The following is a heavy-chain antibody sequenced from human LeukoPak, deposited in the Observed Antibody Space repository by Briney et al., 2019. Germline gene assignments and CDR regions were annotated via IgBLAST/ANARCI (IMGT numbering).Heavy chain of an antibody. Sequence: SETLSLTCAVSGGSISSSNWWSWVRQPPGKGLEWIGEIYHSGSTNYNPPLKSRVTISVDKSKNQFSLKLSSVTAADTAVYYCATKREVAAAGYNWFDPWGQGTLVTVSS. CDR3: ATKREVAAAGYNWFDP. CDR1: GGSISSSNW. CDR2: IYHSGST. D-gene: IGHD6-13*01. V-gene: IGHV4-4*02. J-gene: IGHJ5*02.